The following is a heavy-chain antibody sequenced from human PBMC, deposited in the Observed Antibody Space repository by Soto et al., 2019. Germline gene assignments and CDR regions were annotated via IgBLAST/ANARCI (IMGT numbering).Heavy chain of an antibody. CDR2: IVVGSGNT. Sequence: QMQLVQSGPEVKKPGTSVKVSCKASGFTFTSSAMQWVRQARGQRLEWIGWIVVGSGNTNYAQKFQERVTITRDMSTSTAYMELSSLRSEDTAVYYSAAERWLRYYYYGMDVWGQGTTVTVSS. J-gene: IGHJ6*02. CDR1: GFTFTSSA. V-gene: IGHV1-58*02. D-gene: IGHD5-12*01. CDR3: AAERWLRYYYYGMDV.